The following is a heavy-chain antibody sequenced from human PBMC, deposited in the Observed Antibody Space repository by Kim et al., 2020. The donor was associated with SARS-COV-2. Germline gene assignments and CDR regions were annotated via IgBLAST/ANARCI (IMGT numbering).Heavy chain of an antibody. V-gene: IGHV4-39*01. CDR3: AKQELRYFDWLSPGAF. D-gene: IGHD3-9*01. J-gene: IGHJ3*01. CDR1: GGSISSSSYY. CDR2: IYYSGST. Sequence: SETLSLTCTVSGGSISSSSYYWGWIRQPPGKGLEWIGSIYYSGSTYYNPSLKSRVTISVDTSKNQFSLKLSSVTAADTAVYYCAKQELRYFDWLSPGAF.